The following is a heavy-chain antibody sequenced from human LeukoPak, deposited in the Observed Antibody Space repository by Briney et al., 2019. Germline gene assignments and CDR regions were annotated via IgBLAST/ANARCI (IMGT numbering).Heavy chain of an antibody. Sequence: ASVKVSCKVSGFSFVDYYMHWVRQAPGQGLESMGWINPNTGGTNFARKFQGRVTLTRDTSIRTVYMELRSLTSDDTAVYYCAREASDSSVCDHWGQGTRVTVSS. CDR3: AREASDSSVCDH. D-gene: IGHD2/OR15-2a*01. CDR2: INPNTGGT. V-gene: IGHV1-2*02. J-gene: IGHJ4*02. CDR1: GFSFVDYY.